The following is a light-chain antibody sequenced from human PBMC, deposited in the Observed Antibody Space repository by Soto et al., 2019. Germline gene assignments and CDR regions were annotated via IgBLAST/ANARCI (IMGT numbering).Light chain of an antibody. CDR3: QQYSSSPRT. CDR1: QSISSNY. V-gene: IGKV3-20*01. CDR2: GAS. J-gene: IGKJ1*01. Sequence: NVLTQSPGTLSLSPGEGATLSCRASQSISSNYLAWYQQKPGQAPRLLIYGASSRATDIPDRFRGSGSGRDFVLNISRLEPEDFGMYYCQQYSSSPRTF.